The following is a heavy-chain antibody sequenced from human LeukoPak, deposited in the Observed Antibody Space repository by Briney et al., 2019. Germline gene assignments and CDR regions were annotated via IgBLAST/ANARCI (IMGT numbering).Heavy chain of an antibody. CDR3: ATPKVDSSGLGYYFDY. CDR2: INHSGST. D-gene: IGHD3-22*01. V-gene: IGHV4-34*01. Sequence: SETLSLTCAVYGGSFSGYYWSWIRQPPGKGLEWIGEINHSGSTNYNPSLKSRVTISVDTSKNQFSLKLSSVTAADTAVYYCATPKVDSSGLGYYFDYWGQGTLVTVSS. CDR1: GGSFSGYY. J-gene: IGHJ4*02.